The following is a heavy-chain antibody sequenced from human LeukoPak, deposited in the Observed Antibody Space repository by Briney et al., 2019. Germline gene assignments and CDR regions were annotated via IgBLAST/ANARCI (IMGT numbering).Heavy chain of an antibody. Sequence: SETLSLTCTVSGGSITSTTYYWGWIRQPPGKGLEWIGSIYFSGSTYYNPSLKSRITISVDTSKNQFSLKLNSVTAADTAVYYCARGTNRLDRFDSWGQGTLVTVSS. V-gene: IGHV4-39*01. CDR3: ARGTNRLDRFDS. CDR2: IYFSGST. CDR1: GGSITSTTYY. J-gene: IGHJ5*01. D-gene: IGHD1-7*01.